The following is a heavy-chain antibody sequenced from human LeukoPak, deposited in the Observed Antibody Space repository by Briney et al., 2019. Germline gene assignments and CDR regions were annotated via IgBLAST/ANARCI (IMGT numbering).Heavy chain of an antibody. J-gene: IGHJ4*02. Sequence: SQTLSLTCTVSGGSISSGGYYWSWIRQPPGKGLEWIGYIYHSGSTNYNPSLKSRVTISVDTSKNQFSLKLSSVTAADTAVYYCARHLGSAAAVFSWGQGTLVTVSS. CDR3: ARHLGSAAAVFS. V-gene: IGHV4-30-2*01. D-gene: IGHD6-13*01. CDR2: IYHSGST. CDR1: GGSISSGGYY.